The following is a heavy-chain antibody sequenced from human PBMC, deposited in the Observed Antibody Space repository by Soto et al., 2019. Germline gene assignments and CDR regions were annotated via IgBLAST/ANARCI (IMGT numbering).Heavy chain of an antibody. D-gene: IGHD3-16*02. V-gene: IGHV4-59*08. J-gene: IGHJ4*02. CDR1: GGSISSYY. CDR3: ARGLMITFGGVIVTYFDY. CDR2: IYYSGST. Sequence: SETLSLTCTVSGGSISSYYWSWIRQPPGKGLEWIGYIYYSGSTNYNPSLKSRVTISVDTSKNQFSLKLSSVTAADTAVYYCARGLMITFGGVIVTYFDYWGQGTLVTVSS.